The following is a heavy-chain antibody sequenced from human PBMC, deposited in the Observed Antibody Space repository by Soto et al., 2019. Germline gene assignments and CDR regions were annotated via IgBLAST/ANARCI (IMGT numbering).Heavy chain of an antibody. CDR2: TRNSGGA. V-gene: IGHV4-4*02. D-gene: IGHD6-19*01. CDR3: ARHLVMAGTRGFDH. J-gene: IGHJ4*02. CDR1: SGSVFSSNW. Sequence: QVQLQESGPGLVKPSGTLSLTCAVSSGSVFSSNWWSWVRLPPGKGLEWIGETRNSGGANYNPSLKSRVTITVDRSRYLIFLELSSVTAADTAVYYCARHLVMAGTRGFDHWGLGTLVTVSS.